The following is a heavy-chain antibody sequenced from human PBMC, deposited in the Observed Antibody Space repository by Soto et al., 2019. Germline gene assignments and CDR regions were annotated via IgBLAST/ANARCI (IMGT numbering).Heavy chain of an antibody. V-gene: IGHV1-69*13. CDR1: GGTFSSYA. CDR3: ARDPVDRDGYNYGFYYYYGMDV. CDR2: IIPIFGTA. Sequence: SVKVSCKASGGTFSSYAISWVRQAPGQGLEWMGGIIPIFGTANYAQKFQGRVTITADESTSTAYMELSSLRSEDTAVYYCARDPVDRDGYNYGFYYYYGMDVWGQGTTVTVSS. J-gene: IGHJ6*02. D-gene: IGHD5-12*01.